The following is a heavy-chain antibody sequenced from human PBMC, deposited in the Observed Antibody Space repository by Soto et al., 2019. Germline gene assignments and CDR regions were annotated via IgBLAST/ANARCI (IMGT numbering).Heavy chain of an antibody. J-gene: IGHJ6*02. CDR1: IFPLIGYA. V-gene: IGHV3-23*01. D-gene: IGHD3-22*01. Sequence: GGSLRLACASSIFPLIGYAMSSFRQNPGTGLEWFSAISGSGGSTYYADSVKGRFTISRDNSKNTLYLQMNSLRAEDTAVYYCAKDLMIVVVNYYYYYGMDVWGQGTTVTVSS. CDR3: AKDLMIVVVNYYYYYGMDV. CDR2: ISGSGGST.